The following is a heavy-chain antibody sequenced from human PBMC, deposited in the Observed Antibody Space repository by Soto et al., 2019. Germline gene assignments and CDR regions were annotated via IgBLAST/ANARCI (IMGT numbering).Heavy chain of an antibody. CDR2: ISDDGSNT. CDR1: GFTFSIHT. Sequence: QVQLVESGGGVVQPGRSLRLSCAASGFTFSIHTMHWVRQAPGKGLEWVAAISDDGSNTYYADSVKGRFTISRDNSKNTLYLKRNSLSSEDTAVHHCAREVYYDFWSGFNTHPYYFDDWGQGTLVTVSS. J-gene: IGHJ4*02. CDR3: AREVYYDFWSGFNTHPYYFDD. V-gene: IGHV3-30-3*01. D-gene: IGHD3-3*01.